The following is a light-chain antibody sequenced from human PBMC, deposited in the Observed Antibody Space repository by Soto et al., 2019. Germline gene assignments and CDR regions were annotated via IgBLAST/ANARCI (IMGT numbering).Light chain of an antibody. V-gene: IGKV1-5*03. J-gene: IGKJ5*01. CDR1: QSISSW. Sequence: DIQMTQSPSTLSASVGDRVTITCRASQSISSWLAWYQQKPGKAPKLLIYKASSLESGVPSRFSGSGSGTEFTLTISSLQPEDFATYYCLQHNSYPRTFGQGTRLEIK. CDR2: KAS. CDR3: LQHNSYPRT.